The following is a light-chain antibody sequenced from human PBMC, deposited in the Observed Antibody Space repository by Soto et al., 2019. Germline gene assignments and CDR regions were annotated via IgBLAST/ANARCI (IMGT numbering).Light chain of an antibody. CDR3: QQYNNWPIT. CDR2: GPS. J-gene: IGKJ5*01. Sequence: EIVVTQSPATLSVSPGERATLTCRASQSVSNNLAWYQQKPGQAPSLLIYGPSTRASGIPARFSGSGYGREFTLTISSLQSEDYGVYYCQQYNNWPITFGQGTRLEIK. CDR1: QSVSNN. V-gene: IGKV3-15*01.